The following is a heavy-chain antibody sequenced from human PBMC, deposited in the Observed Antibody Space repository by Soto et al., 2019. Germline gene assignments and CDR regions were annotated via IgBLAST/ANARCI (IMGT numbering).Heavy chain of an antibody. V-gene: IGHV4-59*01. J-gene: IGHJ4*02. CDR2: IYYSGTI. CDR1: GGSMSSYY. D-gene: IGHD2-15*01. Sequence: SETLSLTCTVSGGSMSSYYWSWIRQPPGKGLEWIGYIYYSGTINYNPSLKSRVTISIDTSKNQFSLKLSSVTAADTAVYYCARGPSGDNYWGQGTLVTVSS. CDR3: ARGPSGDNY.